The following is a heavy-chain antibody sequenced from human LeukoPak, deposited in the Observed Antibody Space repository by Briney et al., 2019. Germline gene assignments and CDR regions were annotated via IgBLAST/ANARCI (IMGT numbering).Heavy chain of an antibody. D-gene: IGHD3-10*01. V-gene: IGHV4-38-2*01. CDR1: GYSLSSGYY. J-gene: IGHJ6*04. Sequence: SETLSLTCAVSGYSLSSGYYWGWIRQPPGKGLEWIGSIFHSGSTYYNPSLKSRVNMSVDTSKNQISLKLSSETAADTAVYYCARASGSYGSGSYYYYGMDVWGKGTTVTVSS. CDR3: ARASGSYGSGSYYYYGMDV. CDR2: IFHSGST.